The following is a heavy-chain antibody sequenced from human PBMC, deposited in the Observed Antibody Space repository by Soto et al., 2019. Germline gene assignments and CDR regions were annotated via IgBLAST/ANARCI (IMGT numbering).Heavy chain of an antibody. V-gene: IGHV3-64*01. CDR2: ISSNGGST. CDR1: GFTFSSYA. J-gene: IGHJ4*02. D-gene: IGHD6-13*01. CDR3: ARAGYSSSWYGYFDY. Sequence: EVQLVESGGGLVQPGGSLRLSCAASGFTFSSYAMHWVRQAPGKGLEYVSAISSNGGSTYYANSVKGRFTISRDNSKNTLYLQMGSLRAEDMAVYYCARAGYSSSWYGYFDYWGQGTLVTVSS.